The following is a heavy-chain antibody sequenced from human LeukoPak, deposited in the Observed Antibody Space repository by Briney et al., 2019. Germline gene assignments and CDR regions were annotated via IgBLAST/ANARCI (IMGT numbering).Heavy chain of an antibody. Sequence: ASVKVSCKASGGTFSSYAISWVRQAPGQGLEWMGGIIPIFGTANYAQKFQGRVTITADESTSTAYMELSSLRSEDTAVYYCASPGAGVGCCSSTSCYWDYWDQGTLVTVSS. CDR3: ASPGAGVGCCSSTSCYWDY. CDR1: GGTFSSYA. D-gene: IGHD2-2*01. CDR2: IIPIFGTA. J-gene: IGHJ4*02. V-gene: IGHV1-69*01.